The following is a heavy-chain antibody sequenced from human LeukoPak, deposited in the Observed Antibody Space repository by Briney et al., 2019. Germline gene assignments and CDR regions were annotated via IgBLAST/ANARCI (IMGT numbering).Heavy chain of an antibody. D-gene: IGHD4-17*01. CDR1: GTSFTSYY. CDR3: ARMTTGHDY. J-gene: IGHJ4*02. V-gene: IGHV4-34*01. Sequence: KPSETLSLTCGVSGTSFTSYYWSWIRQTPGKGLEWIGEVNHSGYTNMSPSLKSRVTISVDTSENQFSLMMTSVTAADTAVYFCARMTTGHDYWGQGTLVTVSS. CDR2: VNHSGYT.